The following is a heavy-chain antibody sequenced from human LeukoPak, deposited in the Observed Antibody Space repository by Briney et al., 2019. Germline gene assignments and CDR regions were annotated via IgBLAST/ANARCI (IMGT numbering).Heavy chain of an antibody. CDR3: ARSGRGGAFDI. V-gene: IGHV3-30*04. J-gene: IGHJ3*02. Sequence: GGSLRLSCAASGFTFSSYVMHWVRQAPGKGLEWVAIISYDGSNEYYADSVKGRFTISGDNAKNTLYLQMNSLRAEDTAVYYCARSGRGGAFDIWGQGTMVTVSS. CDR1: GFTFSSYV. CDR2: ISYDGSNE. D-gene: IGHD1-26*01.